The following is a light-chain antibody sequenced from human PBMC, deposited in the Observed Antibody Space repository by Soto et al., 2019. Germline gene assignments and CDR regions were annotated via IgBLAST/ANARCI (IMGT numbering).Light chain of an antibody. J-gene: IGKJ4*01. CDR3: LQSLHLPLT. Sequence: VVMTQTPLSLSVTPGQPASISCKSSQSLLSSSGKTHLYWYLQRPGQPPQLLIYEVSSRFSGVSDRFSGSGSGTDFTLKISRVEAEDVGVYYCLQSLHLPLTFGGGTKVGIK. CDR1: QSLLSSSGKTH. V-gene: IGKV2-29*03. CDR2: EVS.